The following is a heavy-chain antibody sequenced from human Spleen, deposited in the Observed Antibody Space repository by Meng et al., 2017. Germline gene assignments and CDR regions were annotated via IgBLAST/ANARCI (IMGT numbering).Heavy chain of an antibody. CDR3: SGHIDD. CDR1: GFTFSDYY. Sequence: SLTISCAASGFTFSDYYMSLLRQAPGKGQEWVSYISSSGSTIYFADSVKSRFTISRDNAKNSLYLQMISLRAEDTAVYYCSGHIDDWGQGTLVTVSS. D-gene: IGHD5-12*01. J-gene: IGHJ4*02. V-gene: IGHV3-11*01. CDR2: ISSSGSTI.